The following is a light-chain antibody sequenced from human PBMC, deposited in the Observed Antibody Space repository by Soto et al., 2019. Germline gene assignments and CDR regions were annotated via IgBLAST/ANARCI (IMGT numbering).Light chain of an antibody. V-gene: IGLV2-14*01. CDR3: SSYISSISGVV. CDR2: DVT. Sequence: QSALTQPASVSGSPGQSITISCTGTSSDVGGYDYVSWYQQHPGKAPKLMIYDVTNRPSGVSNRFSGSKSGNTASLTISGLQAEDEADYYCSSYISSISGVVFGGWTKLTVL. J-gene: IGLJ2*01. CDR1: SSDVGGYDY.